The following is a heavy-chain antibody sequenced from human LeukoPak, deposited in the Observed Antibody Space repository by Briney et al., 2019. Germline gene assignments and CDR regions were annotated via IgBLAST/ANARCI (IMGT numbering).Heavy chain of an antibody. CDR2: IIPIFGIA. Sequence: SVKVSCKASGGTFSSYAISCVRQAPGQGLEWMGRIIPIFGIANYAQKFQGRVTITADKSTSTAYMELSSLRSEDTALYYCARDRGYCSGGSCPAALDYWGQGTLVTVSS. CDR1: GGTFSSYA. D-gene: IGHD2-15*01. CDR3: ARDRGYCSGGSCPAALDY. V-gene: IGHV1-69*04. J-gene: IGHJ4*02.